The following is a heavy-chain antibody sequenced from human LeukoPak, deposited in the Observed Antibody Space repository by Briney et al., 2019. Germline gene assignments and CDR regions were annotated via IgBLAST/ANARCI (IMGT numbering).Heavy chain of an antibody. Sequence: LESLSLTCTVSGGSISSYYWSWIRQPPGRGLEWIGYIYYSGTTNYNPSLKSRVTISVDTSKNQFSLKLSSVTAADTAVYYCARGVYIAAAQYGYWGQGALVSVSS. CDR3: ARGVYIAAAQYGY. V-gene: IGHV4-59*01. CDR2: IYYSGTT. J-gene: IGHJ4*02. CDR1: GGSISSYY. D-gene: IGHD6-13*01.